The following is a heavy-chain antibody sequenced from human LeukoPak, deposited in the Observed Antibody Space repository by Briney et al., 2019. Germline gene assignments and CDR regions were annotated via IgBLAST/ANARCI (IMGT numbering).Heavy chain of an antibody. D-gene: IGHD6-13*01. CDR1: AFTFSSYA. V-gene: IGHV3-23*01. J-gene: IGHJ4*02. Sequence: GGSLRLSCAASAFTFSSYAMSWVRQAPGKGLEWVSAIRGSGGSTYYADSVKGRFTISRDNSKNTLYLQMNSLRAEDTAVYYCAKVAAAAPYFDYWGQGTLVTVSS. CDR3: AKVAAAAPYFDY. CDR2: IRGSGGST.